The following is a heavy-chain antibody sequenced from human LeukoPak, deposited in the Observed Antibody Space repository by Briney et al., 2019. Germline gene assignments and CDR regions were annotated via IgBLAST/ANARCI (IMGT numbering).Heavy chain of an antibody. D-gene: IGHD2-2*02. CDR2: IIPIFGTA. V-gene: IGHV1-69*01. Sequence: SVKVSCKASGGTFSSYAISWLRQAPAQGLEWMGGIIPIFGTANYAQKFQGRVTITADESTSTAYMELSSLRSEDTAVCYCARDRWVIVPAAIGDYYYYYYMDVWGKGTTVTVSS. CDR3: ARDRWVIVPAAIGDYYYYYYMDV. CDR1: GGTFSSYA. J-gene: IGHJ6*03.